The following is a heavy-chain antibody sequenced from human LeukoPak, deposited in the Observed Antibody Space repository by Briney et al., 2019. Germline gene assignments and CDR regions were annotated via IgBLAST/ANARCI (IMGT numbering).Heavy chain of an antibody. CDR2: INHSGST. CDR3: ARVFGYCSSTSCYGSPAFDY. J-gene: IGHJ4*02. D-gene: IGHD2-2*03. Sequence: SETLSLTCAVYGGSFSGYYWSWIRQPPGKGLEWIGEINHSGSTNYNPSLKNRVTISVDTSKNQFSLKLSSVTAADTAVYYCARVFGYCSSTSCYGSPAFDYWGQGTLVTVSS. CDR1: GGSFSGYY. V-gene: IGHV4-34*01.